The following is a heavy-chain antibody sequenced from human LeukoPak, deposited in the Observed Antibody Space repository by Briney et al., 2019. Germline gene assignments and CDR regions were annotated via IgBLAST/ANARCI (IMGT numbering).Heavy chain of an antibody. J-gene: IGHJ4*02. Sequence: GGSLRLSCAAAGFTFSSYSMNWVRQAPGKVLEWVSYISSSSSTIYYADSVKGRFTISRDNAKNSLYLQMNSLRAEDTAVYYCARDGYYDFWSGYDKGPTYVDYWGQGTLVTVSS. CDR3: ARDGYYDFWSGYDKGPTYVDY. CDR2: ISSSSSTI. CDR1: GFTFSSYS. V-gene: IGHV3-48*01. D-gene: IGHD3-3*01.